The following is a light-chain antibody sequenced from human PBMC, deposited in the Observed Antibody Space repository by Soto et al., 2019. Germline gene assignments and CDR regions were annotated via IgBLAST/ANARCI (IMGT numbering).Light chain of an antibody. CDR1: ALPNQY. V-gene: IGLV3-25*03. J-gene: IGLJ1*01. CDR2: QDT. Sequence: SYELTQPPSVSVSPGQTARTTCSGDALPNQYTYWYQQKPGQAPVLVIYQDTERPSGIPERFSGSRSGTTVTLTISGVQAEDEADYYCQSADISGTYVFGTGTKVTVL. CDR3: QSADISGTYV.